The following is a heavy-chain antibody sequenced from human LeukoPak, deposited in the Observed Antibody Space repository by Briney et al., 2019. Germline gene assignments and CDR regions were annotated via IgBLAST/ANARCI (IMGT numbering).Heavy chain of an antibody. D-gene: IGHD3-10*01. V-gene: IGHV3-15*07. CDR2: IKSKTDGGTT. CDR1: GFTFSNAW. CDR3: TTDLGTYYHGSQRLIPIDY. Sequence: GGSLRLSCAASGFTFSNAWMNWVRQAPGKGLEWVGRIKSKTDGGTTDYAAPVKGRFTISRDDSKSAVYLQMNSLKIEDTAVYYCTTDLGTYYHGSQRLIPIDYWGQGTPVTVSS. J-gene: IGHJ4*02.